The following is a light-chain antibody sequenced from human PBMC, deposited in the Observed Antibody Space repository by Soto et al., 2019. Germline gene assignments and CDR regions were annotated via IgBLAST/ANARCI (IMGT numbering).Light chain of an antibody. V-gene: IGKV3-20*01. CDR2: GAG. CDR1: QSVSSN. CDR3: QQYGSSTPVT. Sequence: EIVMTQSPATLSVSPGERATLSCRASQSVSSNLAWYQQKPGQAPRLLIHGAGSSATGIRDRFSGSGSGTDFALTISSLEPEDDAVYDCQQYGSSTPVTFGQGTKVDI. J-gene: IGKJ1*01.